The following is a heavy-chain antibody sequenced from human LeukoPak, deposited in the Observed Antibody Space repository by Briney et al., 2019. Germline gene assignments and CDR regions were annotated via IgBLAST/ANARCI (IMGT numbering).Heavy chain of an antibody. D-gene: IGHD7-27*01. CDR3: VRHGQASQANWGGHDAFAI. V-gene: IGHV4-61*01. Sequence: SETLSLTCTVSGGSVSRGSYYWSWIRQPPGKGLEWIGYIYYSGSTNYNPSLKSRVTISVDTSKNQFSLKLSSVTAADTAVYYCVRHGQASQANWGGHDAFAIWGQGTLVTVSS. J-gene: IGHJ3*02. CDR1: GGSVSRGSYY. CDR2: IYYSGST.